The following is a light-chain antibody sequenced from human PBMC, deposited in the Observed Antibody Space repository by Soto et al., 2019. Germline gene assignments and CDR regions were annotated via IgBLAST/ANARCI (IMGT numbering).Light chain of an antibody. CDR2: GAS. J-gene: IGKJ4*01. V-gene: IGKV3-20*01. Sequence: EIVLTQSPGTLSLSPGERATLSCRASQSVSSSYLAWYQQKPGQAPRLLIYGASSRATGIPDRFSGSVSGTDFTLTISRLEPEDFAVYYCQQYGSSPFTFGGGTKVDIK. CDR1: QSVSSSY. CDR3: QQYGSSPFT.